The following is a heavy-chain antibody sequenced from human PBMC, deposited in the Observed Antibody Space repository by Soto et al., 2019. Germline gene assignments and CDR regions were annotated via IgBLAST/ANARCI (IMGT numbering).Heavy chain of an antibody. CDR1: GDSVSSNSAA. CDR3: VRGGKVAATFNSFDP. J-gene: IGHJ5*02. CDR2: TYYRSKWYN. V-gene: IGHV6-1*01. D-gene: IGHD6-13*01. Sequence: PSQTLSLTCAISGDSVSSNSAAWDCISHSPSRGLEWLGRTYYRSKWYNDYAVSVKSRITINPDTSKNQFSLHLNSVTPEDTAVYYCVRGGKVAATFNSFDPWGQGTLVTVSS.